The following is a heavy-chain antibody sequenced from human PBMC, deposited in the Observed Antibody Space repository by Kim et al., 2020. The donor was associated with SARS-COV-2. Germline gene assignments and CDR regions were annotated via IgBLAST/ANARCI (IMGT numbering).Heavy chain of an antibody. Sequence: ASVKVSCKASGYTFTSYAMNWVRQAPGQGLEWMGWINTNTGNPTYAQGFTGRFVFSLDTSVSTAYLQVSSLKAEDTAVYYCARWIEWLSPYNWFDPWGQGTLVTVSS. CDR1: GYTFTSYA. J-gene: IGHJ5*02. V-gene: IGHV7-4-1*02. D-gene: IGHD5-12*01. CDR3: ARWIEWLSPYNWFDP. CDR2: INTNTGNP.